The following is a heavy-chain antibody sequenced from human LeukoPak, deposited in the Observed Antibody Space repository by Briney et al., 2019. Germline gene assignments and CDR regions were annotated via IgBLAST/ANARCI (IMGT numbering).Heavy chain of an antibody. D-gene: IGHD5-12*01. CDR2: ISYDGSNK. V-gene: IGHV3-30-3*01. CDR1: GFTFSSYA. CDR3: AKGSSPIRYYYMDV. Sequence: PGGSLRLSCAASGFTFSSYAMHWVRQAPGKGLEWVAVISYDGSNKYYADSVKGRFTISRDNSKNTLYLQMNSLRAEDTAVYYCAKGSSPIRYYYMDVWGKGTTVTVSS. J-gene: IGHJ6*03.